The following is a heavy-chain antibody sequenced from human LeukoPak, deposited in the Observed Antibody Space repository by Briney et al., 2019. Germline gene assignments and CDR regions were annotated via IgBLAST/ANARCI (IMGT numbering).Heavy chain of an antibody. CDR1: GFTFSSNS. J-gene: IGHJ4*01. CDR3: ATLRRVGSCYWYY. CDR2: INASGRTT. V-gene: IGHV3-23*01. Sequence: GASLRLSCAAAGFTFSSNSMSWVRQAPGKGLEGVSLINASGRTTDYAEWVKGRFTIARENSTNSLYLQMNSVRAADTAVYYCATLRRVGSCYWYYGGHRTLVTVSS. D-gene: IGHD2-15*01.